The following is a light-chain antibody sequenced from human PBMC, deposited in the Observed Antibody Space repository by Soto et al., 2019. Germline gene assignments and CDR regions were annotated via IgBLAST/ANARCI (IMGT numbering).Light chain of an antibody. V-gene: IGKV3-20*01. J-gene: IGKJ5*01. Sequence: EIVLTQSPGTLSLSPGERATLSCRASQSVSSSYLAWYQQKPGQAPRLLIHGASSRATGIPDRFSGSGSGTDFTLTISRLEPEDFAVYYCQQYGSSPPAYTFGQGTRLEIK. CDR3: QQYGSSPPAYT. CDR1: QSVSSSY. CDR2: GAS.